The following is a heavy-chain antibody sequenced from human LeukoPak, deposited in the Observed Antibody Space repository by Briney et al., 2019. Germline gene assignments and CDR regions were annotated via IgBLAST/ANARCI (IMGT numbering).Heavy chain of an antibody. Sequence: SVKVACKASGGTFSSYAISWVRQAPRPGLEWMGRSIPILGIANYAQKLQGRVTINADKSTSTAYMELSSLRSEDTAVYYCARDLARQYYGSGSYYIYWGHGTLVTVSS. CDR1: GGTFSSYA. V-gene: IGHV1-69*04. CDR3: ARDLARQYYGSGSYYIY. D-gene: IGHD3-10*01. J-gene: IGHJ4*01. CDR2: SIPILGIA.